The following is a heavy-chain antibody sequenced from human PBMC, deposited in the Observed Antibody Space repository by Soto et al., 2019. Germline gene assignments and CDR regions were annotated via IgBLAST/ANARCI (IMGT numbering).Heavy chain of an antibody. J-gene: IGHJ1*01. Sequence: TCTVSGVSISGTSYYWGWIRQTPAKGLEWIGTIYYSGGTFYNPSLKSRVTISIDTSKNHFSLNLTSVTAADTAIYYCARHGSFWGQGALVTVSS. CDR2: IYYSGGT. CDR1: GVSISGTSYY. CDR3: ARHGSF. V-gene: IGHV4-39*01. D-gene: IGHD3-16*02.